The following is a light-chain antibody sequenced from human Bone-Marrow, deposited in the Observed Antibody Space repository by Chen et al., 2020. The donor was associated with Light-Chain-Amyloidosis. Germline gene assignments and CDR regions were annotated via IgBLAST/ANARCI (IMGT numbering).Light chain of an antibody. CDR1: SSDVGDYKY. CDR3: SSYAGSNNFV. V-gene: IGLV2-8*01. Sequence: QSALAQPPSASGSPGQSVTLSCAGTSSDVGDYKYVSWYQQHPGKAPILMIYEVSKRPSGVPDRFSGSKSGNTASLTVSGRQAEDEADYYCSSYAGSNNFVFGTGTKVTVL. CDR2: EVS. J-gene: IGLJ1*01.